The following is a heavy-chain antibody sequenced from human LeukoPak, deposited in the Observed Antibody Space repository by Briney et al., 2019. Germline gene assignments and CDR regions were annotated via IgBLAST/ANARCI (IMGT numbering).Heavy chain of an antibody. CDR3: ARTPHYRSHPEVYFDY. CDR1: GGSISSSDYY. Sequence: SETLSLTCTVSGGSISSSDYYWGWIRQPPGKGLEWIGSIFYSGSTYYNPSLKSPVTISVDTSKNQFSLRLSSVTAAARAGYFRARTPHYRSHPEVYFDYWGQATLVTVSS. D-gene: IGHD3-10*01. V-gene: IGHV4-39*01. CDR2: IFYSGST. J-gene: IGHJ4*02.